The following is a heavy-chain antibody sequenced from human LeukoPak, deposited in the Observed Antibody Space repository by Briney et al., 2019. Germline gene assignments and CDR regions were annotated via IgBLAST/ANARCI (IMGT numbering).Heavy chain of an antibody. V-gene: IGHV3-21*01. CDR3: ARDPGLPRAYNVDY. D-gene: IGHD1-1*01. CDR2: ISSSSNYI. CDR1: GFTFSSYA. Sequence: GGSLRLSCAASGFTFSSYAMSWVRQAPGKGLEWVSSISSSSNYIYYADSVKGRFTISRDNAKNSVYLQMNSLRAEDTAVYYCARDPGLPRAYNVDYWGQGTLVTVSS. J-gene: IGHJ4*02.